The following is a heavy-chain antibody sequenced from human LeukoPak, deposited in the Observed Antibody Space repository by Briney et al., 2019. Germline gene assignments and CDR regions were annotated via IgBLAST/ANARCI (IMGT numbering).Heavy chain of an antibody. CDR1: GGSISSYY. CDR2: IYYSGST. J-gene: IGHJ3*02. Sequence: PSETLSLTCTVSGGSISSYYWSWIRQPPGKGLEWIGYIYYSGSTNYNPSLKSRVTISVDTSKNQFSLKLSSVTAADTAVYYCARGMVRGVIAIWGQGTMVTVSS. CDR3: ARGMVRGVIAI. V-gene: IGHV4-59*01. D-gene: IGHD3-10*01.